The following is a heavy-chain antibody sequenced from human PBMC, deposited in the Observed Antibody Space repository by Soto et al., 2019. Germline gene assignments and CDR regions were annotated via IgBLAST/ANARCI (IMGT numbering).Heavy chain of an antibody. CDR2: IYWDDDK. V-gene: IGHV2-5*02. CDR1: GFSLTTSGVG. CDR3: AHRVRRTVFGLVTTTAIYFDF. J-gene: IGHJ4*02. Sequence: QITLNESGPTVVRPTETLTLTCRLSGFSLTTSGVGVGWIRQSPGKAPEWLALIYWDDDKRYSASLKSRLTITKDTSKNQVVLRVSDLDTTDTATYSCAHRVRRTVFGLVTTTAIYFDFWGQGSPVAVSS. D-gene: IGHD3-3*01.